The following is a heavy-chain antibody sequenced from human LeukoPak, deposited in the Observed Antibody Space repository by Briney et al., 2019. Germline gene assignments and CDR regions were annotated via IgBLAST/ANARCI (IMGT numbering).Heavy chain of an antibody. V-gene: IGHV3-13*01. CDR1: GFTFRSYD. J-gene: IGHJ6*03. CDR3: ARDRAGTTLIRHHDYYYMDV. CDR2: IGTAGEI. D-gene: IGHD1-1*01. Sequence: PGGSLRLSCAASGFTFRSYDMHWVRQATGKGLEWVSGIGTAGEIYYPGSVKGRFTISRDSAKNSLYLQMNSLRAEDTAVYYCARDRAGTTLIRHHDYYYMDVWGKGTTVTVSS.